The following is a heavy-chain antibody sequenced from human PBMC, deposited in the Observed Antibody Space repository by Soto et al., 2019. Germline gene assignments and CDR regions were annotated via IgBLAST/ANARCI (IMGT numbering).Heavy chain of an antibody. V-gene: IGHV3-66*01. CDR2: IYSGGST. D-gene: IGHD6-19*01. CDR1: GFTVSSNY. CDR3: ARGHHGSSGWDFDY. Sequence: GGSLRLSCAASGFTVSSNYMSWVRQAPGKGLEWVSVIYSGGSTYYADSVKGRFTISRDNSKNTLYLQMNSLRAEDTAVYYCARGHHGSSGWDFDYWGQGTLVTVSS. J-gene: IGHJ4*02.